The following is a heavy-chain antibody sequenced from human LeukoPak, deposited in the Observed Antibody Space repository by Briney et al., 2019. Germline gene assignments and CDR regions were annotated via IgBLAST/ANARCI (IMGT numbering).Heavy chain of an antibody. D-gene: IGHD6-13*01. V-gene: IGHV3-7*01. J-gene: IGHJ3*02. Sequence: GGSLRLSRAATGFTFSTYWMNWVRQAPGKGLEWVADIKQDGSEAYYVDSVKGRFTISRDNAGNSLYLQMNSLTAEDTAVYFCARPRPEEGHSNSRYRAFDIWGQGTMVTVSS. CDR2: IKQDGSEA. CDR1: GFTFSTYW. CDR3: ARPRPEEGHSNSRYRAFDI.